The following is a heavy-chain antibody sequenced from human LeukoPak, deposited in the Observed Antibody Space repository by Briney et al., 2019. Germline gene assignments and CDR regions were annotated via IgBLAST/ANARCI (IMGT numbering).Heavy chain of an antibody. Sequence: RSSETLSLTCTVSGGSISSSYYYWGWIRQPPGKGLEWIGSIYYSGSTYYNPSLKSRVTISVDTSKNQFSLKLRSVTAADTAVYYCARVPLNPERMDVWGQGTTVTVSS. CDR1: GGSISSSYYY. D-gene: IGHD2-2*01. CDR3: ARVPLNPERMDV. CDR2: IYYSGST. J-gene: IGHJ6*02. V-gene: IGHV4-39*01.